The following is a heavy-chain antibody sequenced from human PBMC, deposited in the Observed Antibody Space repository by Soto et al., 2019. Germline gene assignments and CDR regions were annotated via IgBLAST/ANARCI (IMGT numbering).Heavy chain of an antibody. CDR3: ARAGLGCSSTSCYDAFDI. Sequence: ASVKVSCKASGGTFSSYAISWVRQAPGQGLEWMGGIIPIFGTANYAQKFQGRVTITADESTSTAYMELSSLRSEDTAVYYCARAGLGCSSTSCYDAFDIWGQGTMVTVSS. J-gene: IGHJ3*02. CDR2: IIPIFGTA. D-gene: IGHD2-2*01. CDR1: GGTFSSYA. V-gene: IGHV1-69*13.